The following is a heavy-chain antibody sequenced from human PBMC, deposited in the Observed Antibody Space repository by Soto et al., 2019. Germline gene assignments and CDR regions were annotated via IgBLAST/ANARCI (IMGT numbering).Heavy chain of an antibody. CDR1: GYSFTSYW. V-gene: IGHV5-51*01. D-gene: IGHD2-15*01. Sequence: GESLKISCKGSGYSFTSYWIGWVRQMPGKGLEWMGIIYPGDSDTRYSPSFQGQVTISADKSISTAYLQWSSLKASDPAMSYCASRRNCSGGSCYSGDAFDIWGQGTMVTVSS. J-gene: IGHJ3*02. CDR2: IYPGDSDT. CDR3: ASRRNCSGGSCYSGDAFDI.